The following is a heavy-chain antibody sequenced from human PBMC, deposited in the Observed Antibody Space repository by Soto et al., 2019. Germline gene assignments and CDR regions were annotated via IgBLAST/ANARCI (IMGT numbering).Heavy chain of an antibody. CDR3: ATLAATVDF. D-gene: IGHD1-26*01. Sequence: GGSLRLSCEASGMNFGGYWMHWVRQAPGKGLVWVSEINTDGTSTNYADSLKGRFTISRDNARDTLYLQMNSLSVEDTAVYYCATLAATVDFWGQATQVTVYS. CDR2: INTDGTST. V-gene: IGHV3-74*01. CDR1: GMNFGGYW. J-gene: IGHJ4*02.